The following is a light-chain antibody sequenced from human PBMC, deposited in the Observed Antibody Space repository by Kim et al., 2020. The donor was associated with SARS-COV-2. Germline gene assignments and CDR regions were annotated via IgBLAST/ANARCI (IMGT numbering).Light chain of an antibody. CDR1: RSVGRDC. V-gene: IGKV3-20*01. J-gene: IGKJ4*01. CDR3: QQYGSSPLT. Sequence: APGEGATPSGRASRSVGRDCLAWYQQKPGQTPRLFIYGASNRATGISDRFRGSGSGTDFTLTISRLEPVDSAVYYCQQYGSSPLTFGGGTKVDIK. CDR2: GAS.